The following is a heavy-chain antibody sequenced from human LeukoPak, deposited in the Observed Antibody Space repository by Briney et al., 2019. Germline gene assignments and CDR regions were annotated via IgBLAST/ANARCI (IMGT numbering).Heavy chain of an antibody. J-gene: IGHJ4*02. CDR3: TTQSPY. Sequence: PGGSLRLSCVASGFTLSNAWMSWVRQAPGQGLEWVGRIKSGVDGGTAEYAARVEGRFTISRDDSKNTLSLQMNSLQTEDTAVYYCTTQSPYWGQGTLVTVSS. CDR1: GFTLSNAW. V-gene: IGHV3-15*01. CDR2: IKSGVDGGTA.